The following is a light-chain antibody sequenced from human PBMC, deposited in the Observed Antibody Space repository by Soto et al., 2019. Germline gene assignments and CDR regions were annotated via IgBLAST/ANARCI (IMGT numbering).Light chain of an antibody. CDR2: GNS. Sequence: QRVLTHPASGSGAPRGGGPITCTRNSPNIGAGSDVHWYQQLPGTAPKLLIYGNSNRPSGVPDRFSGSKSGTSASLAITGLQAEDEADYYCQSYESSLSGCYVFGTRTKVTVL. CDR3: QSYESSLSGCYV. CDR1: SPNIGAGSD. J-gene: IGLJ1*01. V-gene: IGLV1-40*01.